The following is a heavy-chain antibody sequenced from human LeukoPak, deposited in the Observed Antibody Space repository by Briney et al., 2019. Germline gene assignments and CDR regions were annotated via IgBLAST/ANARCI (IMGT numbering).Heavy chain of an antibody. Sequence: GGSLRLSCAASGFIFSNYGMSWVRQAPGKGLEWVSAISGSGGSTYYADSVKGRFTISRDNSKNTLYLQMNSLRAEDTAVYYCAKGADYDFWSALRWFDPWGQGTLVTVSS. CDR3: AKGADYDFWSALRWFDP. J-gene: IGHJ5*02. CDR1: GFIFSNYG. CDR2: ISGSGGST. D-gene: IGHD3-3*01. V-gene: IGHV3-23*01.